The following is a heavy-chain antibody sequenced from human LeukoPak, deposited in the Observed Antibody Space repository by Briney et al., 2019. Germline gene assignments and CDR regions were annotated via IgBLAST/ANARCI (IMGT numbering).Heavy chain of an antibody. J-gene: IGHJ4*02. Sequence: KSGGSLRLSCSASGFTFSSDAMSWVRQAPGKGLEWVSAISGSGGSTYYADSVKGRFTISRDNSKNTLYLQMNSLRAEDTAVYYCARLRYSSGFYYFDYWGQGTLVTVSS. CDR2: ISGSGGST. CDR1: GFTFSSDA. D-gene: IGHD6-19*01. V-gene: IGHV3-23*01. CDR3: ARLRYSSGFYYFDY.